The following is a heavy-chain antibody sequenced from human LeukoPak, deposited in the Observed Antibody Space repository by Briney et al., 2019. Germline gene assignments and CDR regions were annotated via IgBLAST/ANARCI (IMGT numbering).Heavy chain of an antibody. CDR3: ASNPYGSGSYYSWFDP. J-gene: IGHJ5*02. D-gene: IGHD3-10*01. Sequence: GASVKVSCKASGYTFTGYYMHWVRQAPGQGLEWMGWINPNSGGTNYAQKFQGRVTMTRDTSISTAYMELSRLRSDDTAVYYCASNPYGSGSYYSWFDPWGQGTLVTVSS. CDR2: INPNSGGT. CDR1: GYTFTGYY. V-gene: IGHV1-2*02.